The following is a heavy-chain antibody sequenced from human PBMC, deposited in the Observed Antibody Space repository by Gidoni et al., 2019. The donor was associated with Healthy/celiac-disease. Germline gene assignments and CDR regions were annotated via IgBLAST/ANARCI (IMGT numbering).Heavy chain of an antibody. D-gene: IGHD6-13*01. CDR3: ARGIAAAGSYFDY. V-gene: IGHV4-34*01. Sequence: QVQLQQWGAGRLKPSETLSLTCAVYGGSFSGYYWSWIRQPPGKGLEWIGEINHSGSSNYNPSLKSRVTISVNTSKNQCSLKLSSVTSADTAVYYCARGIAAAGSYFDYWGQGTLVTVSS. CDR2: INHSGSS. J-gene: IGHJ4*02. CDR1: GGSFSGYY.